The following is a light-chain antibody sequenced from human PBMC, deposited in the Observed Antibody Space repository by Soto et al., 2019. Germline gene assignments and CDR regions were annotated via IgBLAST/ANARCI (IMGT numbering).Light chain of an antibody. Sequence: EIVLAQSPGTLSLSPGQRATLSYSSSQSLSSSFVAWYQQRPGQPPRLLIYASVNRATGIPDRVSGSASGTDFTLTISSLEPEDFAIYYCQQRSKMPLTFGHGTQVDIK. CDR2: ASV. J-gene: IGKJ1*01. CDR1: QSLSSSF. V-gene: IGKV3D-20*02. CDR3: QQRSKMPLT.